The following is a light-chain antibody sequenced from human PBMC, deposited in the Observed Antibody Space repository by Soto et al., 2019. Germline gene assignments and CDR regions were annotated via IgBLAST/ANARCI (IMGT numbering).Light chain of an antibody. Sequence: ELVMSQYPDTVSVTPGETVTLSCGASQSVRRNLAWYQQRPGQAPRLLIHYSSTRATDVPARFSGSGSRTDFTLAISSLQSEDFAVYFCQEYAYWPGTFGQGTKVDIK. J-gene: IGKJ1*01. CDR3: QEYAYWPGT. CDR1: QSVRRN. V-gene: IGKV3D-15*01. CDR2: YSS.